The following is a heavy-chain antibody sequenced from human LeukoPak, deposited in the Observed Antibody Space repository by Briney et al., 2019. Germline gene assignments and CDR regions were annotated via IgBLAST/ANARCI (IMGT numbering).Heavy chain of an antibody. J-gene: IGHJ4*02. V-gene: IGHV3-33*03. CDR3: TRVATAGTWTDY. D-gene: IGHD6-25*01. CDR2: IWSGGSIA. Sequence: GRSLRLSCAASGFTFSDYGMQWVRQAPGKGLECLSVIWSGGSIADYAESVRGRFTISRDNSKNTVYLQMNSLRAEDTAIYFCTRVATAGTWTDYWGQGTLVTVS. CDR1: GFTFSDYG.